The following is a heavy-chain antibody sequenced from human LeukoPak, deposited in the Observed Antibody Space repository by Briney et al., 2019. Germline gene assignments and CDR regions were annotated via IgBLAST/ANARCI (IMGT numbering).Heavy chain of an antibody. CDR3: ARQQLSGSPRFDY. J-gene: IGHJ4*02. CDR2: IYYSGST. CDR1: GGSISSSSYY. Sequence: SETLSLTCTVSGGSISSSSYYWGWTRQPPGKGLEWIGSIYYSGSTYYNPSLKSRVTISVDTSKNQFSLKLSSVTAADTAVYYCARQQLSGSPRFDYWGQGTLVTVSS. V-gene: IGHV4-39*01. D-gene: IGHD1-26*01.